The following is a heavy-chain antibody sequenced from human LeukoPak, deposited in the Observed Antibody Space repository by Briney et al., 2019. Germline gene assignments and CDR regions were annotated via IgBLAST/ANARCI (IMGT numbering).Heavy chain of an antibody. CDR2: ISNDGTNK. CDR3: GRDQGGSIGWYGDY. J-gene: IGHJ4*02. D-gene: IGHD6-19*01. Sequence: GGSLRLSCAASGFTLSSYAIDWVRQAPGKGLEWVAFISNDGTNKYYADSVKGRFTISRDNSKNTLYLQMNSLRAEDTAVYYCGRDQGGSIGWYGDYWGQGTLVTVSS. V-gene: IGHV3-30*04. CDR1: GFTLSSYA.